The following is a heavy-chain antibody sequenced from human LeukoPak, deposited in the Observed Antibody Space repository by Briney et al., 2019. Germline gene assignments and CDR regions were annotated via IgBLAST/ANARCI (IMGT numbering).Heavy chain of an antibody. CDR3: AKRGYYDSSGSSFDY. D-gene: IGHD3-22*01. V-gene: IGHV3-23*01. CDR1: GFTFSSYA. J-gene: IGHJ4*02. CDR2: ISGSGGSI. Sequence: GGSLRLSCAASGFTFSSYAMSWVRQAPGKGLEWVSAISGSGGSIYYADSVKGRFTISRDNSKNTLYLQMNSLRAEDTAVYYCAKRGYYDSSGSSFDYWGQGTLVTVSS.